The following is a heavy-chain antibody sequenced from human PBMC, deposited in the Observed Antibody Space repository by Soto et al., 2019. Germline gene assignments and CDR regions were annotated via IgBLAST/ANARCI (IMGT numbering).Heavy chain of an antibody. D-gene: IGHD1-7*01. CDR3: AGTTSLQWYYMDV. V-gene: IGHV6-1*01. Sequence: SQTLSLTCAISGYSVSSNSAAWNWIRQSPSRGLERLGRTYYRSRWYNDYAVSVKSRITVNPDTSKNQFSLHLNSVTPEDTAVYYCAGTTSLQWYYMDVWDKGTTVTVSS. CDR1: GYSVSSNSAA. CDR2: TYYRSRWYN. J-gene: IGHJ6*03.